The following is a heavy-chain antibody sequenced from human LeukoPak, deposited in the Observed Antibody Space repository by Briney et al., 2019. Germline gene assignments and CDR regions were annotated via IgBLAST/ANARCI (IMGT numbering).Heavy chain of an antibody. D-gene: IGHD3-22*01. J-gene: IGHJ4*02. CDR3: ARMNYYDSSGYYPSFDY. V-gene: IGHV1-69*13. CDR2: IIPIFGTA. CDR1: GGTFSSYA. Sequence: SVKVSCKASGGTFSSYAISWVRQAPGQGLEWMGGIIPIFGTANYAQKFQGRVTITADESTGTAYMELSSLRSEDTAVYYCARMNYYDSSGYYPSFDYWGQGTLVTVSS.